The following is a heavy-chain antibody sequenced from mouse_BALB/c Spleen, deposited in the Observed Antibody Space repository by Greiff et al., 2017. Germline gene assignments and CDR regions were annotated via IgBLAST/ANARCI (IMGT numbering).Heavy chain of an antibody. CDR1: GFTFSSFG. V-gene: IGHV5-17*02. D-gene: IGHD3-1*01. CDR3: ARSGGT. CDR2: ISSGSSTI. J-gene: IGHJ1*01. Sequence: DVQLVESGGGLVQPGGSRKLSCAASGFTFSSFGMHWVRQAPEKGLEWVAYISSGSSTIYYADTVKGRFTISRDNPKNTLFLQMTSLRSEDTAMYYCARSGGTWGAGTTVTVSS.